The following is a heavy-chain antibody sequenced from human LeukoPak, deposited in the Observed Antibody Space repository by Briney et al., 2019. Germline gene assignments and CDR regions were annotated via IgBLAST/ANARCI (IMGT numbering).Heavy chain of an antibody. CDR3: AKDTAEYTYGSSFDY. J-gene: IGHJ4*02. CDR2: ISGSGGDT. CDR1: GFTFKSYS. Sequence: PGGSLRLSCAASGFTFKSYSMNWVRQGPGKGLEWVSSISGSGGDTYYADSVKGRFTISRDNSRNTLYLQKNSLRAEDTAVYYCAKDTAEYTYGSSFDYWGQGTLVTVSS. V-gene: IGHV3-23*01. D-gene: IGHD5-18*01.